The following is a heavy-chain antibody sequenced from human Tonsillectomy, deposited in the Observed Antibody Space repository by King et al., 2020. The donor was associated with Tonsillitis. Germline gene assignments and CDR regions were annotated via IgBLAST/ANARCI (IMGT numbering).Heavy chain of an antibody. CDR3: ARDLSGYSDY. V-gene: IGHV3-74*01. D-gene: IGHD2-2*03. CDR2: INTDGSTT. Sequence: VQLVESGGGLVQPGGSLRLSCVDSGFTFSRYWMHWVRQAPGKGLVWVSRINTDGSTTTYADSVKGRFTISRDNAKDTLYLRMNSLRAEDTAVYYCARDLSGYSDYWGQGTLVTVSS. CDR1: GFTFSRYW. J-gene: IGHJ4*02.